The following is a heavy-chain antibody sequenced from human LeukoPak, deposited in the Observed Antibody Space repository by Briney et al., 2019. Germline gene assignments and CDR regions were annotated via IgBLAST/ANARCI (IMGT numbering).Heavy chain of an antibody. J-gene: IGHJ4*02. CDR1: GHTFTSYG. D-gene: IGHD3-10*01. Sequence: GASVKVSCKASGHTFTSYGISWVRQAPGQGLEWMGWISAYNGNTNYAQKLQGRVTMTTDTSTSTAYMELRSLRSDDTAVYYCAAYYYGSGSSGAFDYWGQGTLVTVSS. V-gene: IGHV1-18*01. CDR3: AAYYYGSGSSGAFDY. CDR2: ISAYNGNT.